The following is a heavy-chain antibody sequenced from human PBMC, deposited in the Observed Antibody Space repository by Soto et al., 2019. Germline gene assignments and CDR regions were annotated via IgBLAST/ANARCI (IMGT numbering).Heavy chain of an antibody. D-gene: IGHD2-15*01. CDR1: GGSSSSGGYY. V-gene: IGHV4-31*03. CDR3: ASGGGNAPVDY. J-gene: IGHJ4*02. CDR2: IYYSGST. Sequence: QVQLQESGPGLVKPSQTLSLTCTVSGGSSSSGGYYWSWIRQHPGKGLEWIGYIYYSGSTYYTPSLKSRVTISVDTSKNQCSLKLSSVTAADTAVYDCASGGGNAPVDYWGQGTLVTVSS.